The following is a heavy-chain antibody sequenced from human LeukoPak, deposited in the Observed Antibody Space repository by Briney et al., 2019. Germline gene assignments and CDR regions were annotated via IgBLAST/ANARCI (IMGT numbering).Heavy chain of an antibody. V-gene: IGHV4-38-2*01. Sequence: PTETLSLTCAVSGYSIGCGYYWAWVRQPPGKELKWIGSIYHSGRPYYNPSLNSGVTVSLDTFKNQFSLKLSSVTAADTAVYYWARLPTKKVYDLGSGRVFDPWGQGTLVTVSS. CDR2: IYHSGRP. CDR3: ARLPTKKVYDLGSGRVFDP. CDR1: GYSIGCGYY. J-gene: IGHJ5*02. D-gene: IGHD3-3*01.